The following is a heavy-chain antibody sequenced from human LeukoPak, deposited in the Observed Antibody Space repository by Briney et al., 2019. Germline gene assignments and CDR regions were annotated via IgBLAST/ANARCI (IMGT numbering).Heavy chain of an antibody. V-gene: IGHV3-23*01. J-gene: IGHJ4*02. D-gene: IGHD4-17*01. Sequence: GGSLRLSCAASGFTFSSYAMSWVRQAPGKGLEWVSGISTSGGTTSYADSVKGRFTISRDNSKDTLYLQMNSLRAEDTAVYYCAKRPSDYGDYVSYFDYWGQGTLVTVSS. CDR1: GFTFSSYA. CDR2: ISTSGGTT. CDR3: AKRPSDYGDYVSYFDY.